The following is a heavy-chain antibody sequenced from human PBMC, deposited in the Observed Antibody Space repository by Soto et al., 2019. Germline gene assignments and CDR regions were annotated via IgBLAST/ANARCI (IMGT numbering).Heavy chain of an antibody. CDR2: IHHSGST. J-gene: IGHJ4*02. CDR3: ARDYYDSSGYLAPLDY. CDR1: GGSISSYSHW. V-gene: IGHV4-4*02. D-gene: IGHD3-22*01. Sequence: PSETLSLTCTVSGGSISSYSHWWSWVRQPPGKGLEWIGEIHHSGSTNYKSSLESRVTMSVDKSKNQFSLKLSSVTAADTAVYYCARDYYDSSGYLAPLDYWGQGTLVTVSS.